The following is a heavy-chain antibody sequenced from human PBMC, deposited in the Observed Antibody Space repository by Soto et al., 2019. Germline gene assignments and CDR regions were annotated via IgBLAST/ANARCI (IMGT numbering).Heavy chain of an antibody. CDR3: ATGPFLHPSMIDY. CDR2: FDPEDGET. J-gene: IGHJ4*02. V-gene: IGHV1-24*01. D-gene: IGHD3-22*01. CDR1: GYTLTELS. Sequence: ASVKVSCKVSGYTLTELSMHWVRQAPGKGLEWMGGFDPEDGETIYAQKFQGRVTMTEDTSTDTAYMELSSLRSEDTAVYYCATGPFLHPSMIDYWGQGTLGTGSS.